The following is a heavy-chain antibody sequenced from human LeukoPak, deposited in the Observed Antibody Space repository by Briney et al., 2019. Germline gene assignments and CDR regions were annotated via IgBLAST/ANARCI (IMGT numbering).Heavy chain of an antibody. CDR3: ARDSLPYYYDSSGYYYPNYFDY. CDR1: GFTLSSYG. Sequence: GGSLRLSCAASGFTLSSYGMHWVRQAPGKGLEWVAFIRYDGSNKYYADSVKGRFTISRDNSKNTLYLQMNSLRAEDTAVYYCARDSLPYYYDSSGYYYPNYFDYWGQGTLVTVSS. CDR2: IRYDGSNK. V-gene: IGHV3-30*02. J-gene: IGHJ4*02. D-gene: IGHD3-22*01.